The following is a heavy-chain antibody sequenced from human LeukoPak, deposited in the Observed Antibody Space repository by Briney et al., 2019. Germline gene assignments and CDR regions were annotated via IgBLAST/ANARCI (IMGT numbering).Heavy chain of an antibody. CDR1: GFTFSSYA. V-gene: IGHV3-30*14. D-gene: IGHD5-12*01. Sequence: PGGSLRLSCAASGFTFSSYAMHWVRQAPGKGLEWVAVISYDGSNKYYADSVEGRFTISRDNSKNTLYLQMNSLRAEDTAVYYCARSAYGGAFDIWGQGTMVTVSS. J-gene: IGHJ3*02. CDR2: ISYDGSNK. CDR3: ARSAYGGAFDI.